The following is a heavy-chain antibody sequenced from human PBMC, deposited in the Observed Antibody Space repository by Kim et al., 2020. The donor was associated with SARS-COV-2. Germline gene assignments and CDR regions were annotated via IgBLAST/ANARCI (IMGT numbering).Heavy chain of an antibody. Sequence: AQKFEGRVTITADKSASTAYMELSSLGSEDTAVYYCARKVGSYDEYYFDYWGQGTLVTVSS. CDR3: ARKVGSYDEYYFDY. V-gene: IGHV1-69*02. J-gene: IGHJ4*02. D-gene: IGHD1-26*01.